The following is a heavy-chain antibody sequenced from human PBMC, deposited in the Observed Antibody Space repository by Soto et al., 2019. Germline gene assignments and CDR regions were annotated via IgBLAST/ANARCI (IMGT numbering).Heavy chain of an antibody. CDR1: RGSISSYY. D-gene: IGHD3-22*01. V-gene: IGHV4-59*08. J-gene: IGHJ4*02. CDR3: ATHDSSGLAF. CDR2: IYYSGTT. Sequence: PSETLSLTCTVSRGSISSYYWNWIRQPPGKGLEWIGYIYYSGTTYYNPSLKSRLTISIDTSKKQFSLRLTSVTAADTAVYYCATHDSSGLAFWGQGTLFTVSS.